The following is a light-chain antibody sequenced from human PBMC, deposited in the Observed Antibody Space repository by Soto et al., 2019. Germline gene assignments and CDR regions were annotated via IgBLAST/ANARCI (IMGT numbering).Light chain of an antibody. V-gene: IGKV3-20*01. CDR1: PSVSSSY. J-gene: IGKJ4*01. CDR3: QQYGSSPPLT. CDR2: GAS. Sequence: EIVLTQSPGTLSLSPGEKATPSCRASPSVSSSYLAWYQQKPGQAPRLLIYGASSRATSIPDRFSDSGSGTDFTLTISRLEPEDFAVYYCQQYGSSPPLTFGGGTKVEIK.